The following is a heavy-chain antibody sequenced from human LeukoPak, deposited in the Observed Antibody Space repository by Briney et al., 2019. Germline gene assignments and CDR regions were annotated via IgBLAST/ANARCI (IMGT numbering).Heavy chain of an antibody. J-gene: IGHJ4*02. D-gene: IGHD5-12*01. V-gene: IGHV1-46*01. CDR3: AREGEIGYDLSDY. CDR1: GYIFTNYY. CDR2: INPSGGST. Sequence: ASVKVSCKACGYIFTNYYMNWVRQVSGQGLAWMGIINPSGGSTSYAQKFQGRVTVTRDTSTSTVYMELSSLRSEDTAMYYCAREGEIGYDLSDYWGQGTLVTVSS.